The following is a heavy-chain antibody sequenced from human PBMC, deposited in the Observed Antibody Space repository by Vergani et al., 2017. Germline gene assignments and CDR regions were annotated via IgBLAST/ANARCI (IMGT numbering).Heavy chain of an antibody. CDR2: ISYDGSSK. Sequence: QVQLVESGGGVVQPGRSLRLSCAASGFTFSNYAMHWVRQAPGKGLAWVAVISYDGSSKYYADSVKGRFPISRDNSKNTLYLQMSSLRADDTAVYYCARHQQLDYWGQGTLVTVSS. V-gene: IGHV3-30*04. CDR1: GFTFSNYA. D-gene: IGHD2-2*01. J-gene: IGHJ4*02. CDR3: ARHQQLDY.